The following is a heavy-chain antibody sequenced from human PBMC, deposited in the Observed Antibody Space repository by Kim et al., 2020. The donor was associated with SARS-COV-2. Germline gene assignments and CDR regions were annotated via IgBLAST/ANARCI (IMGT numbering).Heavy chain of an antibody. V-gene: IGHV1-18*01. CDR2: T. Sequence: TNDAQKFQGRVTMTTDTSTSTAYMQLRSLRSDDTAVYYCARGDSSGPGGYWGQGTLVTVSS. J-gene: IGHJ4*02. CDR3: ARGDSSGPGGY. D-gene: IGHD3-22*01.